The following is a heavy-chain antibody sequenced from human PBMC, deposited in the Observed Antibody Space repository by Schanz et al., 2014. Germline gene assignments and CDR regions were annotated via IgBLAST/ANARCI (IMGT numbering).Heavy chain of an antibody. CDR3: ARRYSGRYYSDY. J-gene: IGHJ4*02. V-gene: IGHV3-74*02. Sequence: VQLVESGGGVVQPGRSLRLSCAASGFTFSAYGMHWVRQAPGKGLVWVSRTSNDGSFTTFADSVKGRFTISRDNAKNSLSLQMDRPRDEDTAVYYCARRYSGRYYSDYWGQGTLVTVSS. D-gene: IGHD1-26*01. CDR2: TSNDGSFT. CDR1: GFTFSAYG.